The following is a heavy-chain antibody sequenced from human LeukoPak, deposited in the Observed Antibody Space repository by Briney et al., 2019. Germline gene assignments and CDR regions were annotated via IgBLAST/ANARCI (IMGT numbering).Heavy chain of an antibody. CDR1: GYSITSGSY. CDR2: MYHSGST. CDR3: ARDLGSSSWYWGGNNWFDP. Sequence: SETLSLTCTVSGYSITSGSYWGWIRQPPGKGLEWIGSMYHSGSTYYNPSLMSRVTISVDKSKNQFSLRLTSMTAADTAVYFCARDLGSSSWYWGGNNWFDPWGQGTLVTVSS. V-gene: IGHV4-38-2*02. J-gene: IGHJ5*02. D-gene: IGHD6-13*01.